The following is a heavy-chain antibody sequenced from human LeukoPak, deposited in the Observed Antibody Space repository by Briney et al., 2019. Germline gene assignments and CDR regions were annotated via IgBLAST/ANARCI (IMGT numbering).Heavy chain of an antibody. J-gene: IGHJ4*02. CDR1: GVSFCGDY. CDR2: INHSGRT. CDR3: ARGTGSWTFDY. D-gene: IGHD3-10*01. V-gene: IGHV4-34*04. Sequence: SETLSLTCAVYGVSFCGDYWSWIRQPPGEGLEWSVEINHSGRTKNIPSPYRRATISVDTPKNQFPLTLSSVTAATTAVYYCARGTGSWTFDYWGQGTLGTVSS.